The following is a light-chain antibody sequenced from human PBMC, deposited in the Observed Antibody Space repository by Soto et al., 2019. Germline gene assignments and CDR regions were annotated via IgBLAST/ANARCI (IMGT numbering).Light chain of an antibody. Sequence: DIQMTQSPSILSASVGDRVTITCRASQSISSWLAWYQQKPGKAPSLLIYKASHLENGVPSRFSGSGSGTEFTLTISSLPPGDFATYYCQHYNTYPWTFGQGTKV. CDR2: KAS. CDR1: QSISSW. J-gene: IGKJ1*01. CDR3: QHYNTYPWT. V-gene: IGKV1-5*03.